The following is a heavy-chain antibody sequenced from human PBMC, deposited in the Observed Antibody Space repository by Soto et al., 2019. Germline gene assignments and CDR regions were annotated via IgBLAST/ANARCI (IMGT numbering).Heavy chain of an antibody. D-gene: IGHD4-17*01. CDR1: GGSISSSSYY. J-gene: IGHJ6*02. Sequence: SETLSLTCTVSGGSISSSSYYWGWIRQPPXKGLEWIGTIYYSGSTYYNPSLKSRVTISVDTSKNQFSLKLSSVTATDTAVYYCARHGNTVTTGYYYGMDVWGQGTTVTVFS. CDR3: ARHGNTVTTGYYYGMDV. V-gene: IGHV4-39*01. CDR2: IYYSGST.